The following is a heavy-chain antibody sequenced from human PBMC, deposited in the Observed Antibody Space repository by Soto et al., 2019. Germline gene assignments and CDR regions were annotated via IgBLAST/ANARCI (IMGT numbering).Heavy chain of an antibody. J-gene: IGHJ5*02. D-gene: IGHD5-18*01. CDR3: TRAGRYSYETRFDP. Sequence: EVQLVESGGGLVQPGGSLRLSCVASGFTFTNYWMHWVRQAPGKGLVWVSYINSDGTNTNYADSVKGRFTISRDNAKNTLYLQMNSLRVEATALYYCTRAGRYSYETRFDPWGQGTLVTVSS. CDR2: INSDGTNT. CDR1: GFTFTNYW. V-gene: IGHV3-74*01.